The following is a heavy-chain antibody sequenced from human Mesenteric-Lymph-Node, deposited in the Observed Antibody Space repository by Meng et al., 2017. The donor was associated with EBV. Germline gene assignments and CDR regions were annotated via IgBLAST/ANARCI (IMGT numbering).Heavy chain of an antibody. V-gene: IGHV4-61*08. Sequence: QGQLRGSGPGLVKPSETLSLTCTVSGGSVSSGDFYWSWIRQPPGKGLQWIGYTYYSGSTSYSPSLKSRVTVSVDTSKNQFSLKLRSVTAADTAVYYCTRGRDSRGPQPKYYFDYWGQGALVTVSS. CDR3: TRGRDSRGPQPKYYFDY. CDR1: GGSVSSGDFY. D-gene: IGHD3-22*01. CDR2: TYYSGST. J-gene: IGHJ4*02.